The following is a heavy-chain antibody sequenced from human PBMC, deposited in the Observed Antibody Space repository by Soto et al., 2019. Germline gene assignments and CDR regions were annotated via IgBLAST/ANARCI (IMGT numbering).Heavy chain of an antibody. CDR2: ISSCGSTI. CDR3: ASGYCSGSYPYSYYYGIDF. Sequence: GGSLRLSCAASGFTFSDYNMSWIRQAPGKGLEWVSYISSCGSTIYYADSVKGRFTISRDNANNSLYLQMNSLRAEDTALYSCASGYCSGSYPYSYYYGIDFWGQGTPVTVSS. V-gene: IGHV3-11*04. J-gene: IGHJ6*02. D-gene: IGHD3-10*01. CDR1: GFTFSDYN.